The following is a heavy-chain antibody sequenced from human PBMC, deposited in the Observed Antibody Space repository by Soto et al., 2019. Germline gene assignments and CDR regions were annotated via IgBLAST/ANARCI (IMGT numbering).Heavy chain of an antibody. Sequence: SETLSLTCAAYGGSFSGYYWTWVRQPPGRGLEWIGDVIHRGSTNKNPSRKTRVTISVDKSKNQFSLKLKSVTAEDKAAYFCARGIATIPAVQCDAPDNCYFDSWGLGTLVTVSS. CDR3: ARGIATIPAVQCDAPDNCYFDS. CDR1: GGSFSGYY. D-gene: IGHD5-12*01. CDR2: VIHRGST. J-gene: IGHJ4*02. V-gene: IGHV4-34*01.